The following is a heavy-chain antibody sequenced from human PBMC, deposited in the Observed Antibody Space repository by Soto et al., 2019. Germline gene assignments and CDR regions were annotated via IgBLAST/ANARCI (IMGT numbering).Heavy chain of an antibody. CDR3: AARSCSTSTCFHPGHY. Sequence: QVQLVQSAAEMKKPGSSVKVSCKASGGTFNSYTVSWVRQAPGQGLEWMGRIIPILDMTTYSHSFQGRVTITADKFTNTVYMELSSLTSEDTALYFCAARSCSTSTCFHPGHYWGQGTLVAVSS. D-gene: IGHD2-2*01. J-gene: IGHJ4*02. CDR2: IIPILDMT. V-gene: IGHV1-69*02. CDR1: GGTFNSYT.